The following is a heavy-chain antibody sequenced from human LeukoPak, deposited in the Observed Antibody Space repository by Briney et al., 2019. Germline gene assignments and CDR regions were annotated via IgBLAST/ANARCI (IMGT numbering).Heavy chain of an antibody. V-gene: IGHV3-13*01. CDR3: ARDLDTSGYYSYFDP. D-gene: IGHD3-22*01. J-gene: IGHJ5*02. CDR1: GFTFSSYD. CDR2: IGTAGDT. Sequence: RGSLRLSCAASGFTFSSYDMHWVRQATGKGLEWVSAIGTAGDTYYPGSVKGRFTISRENAKNSLYLQMNSLRAEDTAVYYCARDLDTSGYYSYFDPWGQGTLVTVSS.